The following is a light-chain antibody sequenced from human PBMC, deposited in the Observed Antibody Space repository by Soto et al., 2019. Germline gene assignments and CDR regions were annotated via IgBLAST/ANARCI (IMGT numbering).Light chain of an antibody. CDR3: QQYNSYPLT. CDR1: QSISSW. Sequence: DIQMTQSPSTLSAYVGDRVTITCRASQSISSWLAWYQQKPGKAPTLLIYDASSLESGVPSRFSGSGSGTEFTLTISSLQPDDFATYYCQQYNSYPLTFGGGTKVEIK. J-gene: IGKJ4*01. V-gene: IGKV1-5*01. CDR2: DAS.